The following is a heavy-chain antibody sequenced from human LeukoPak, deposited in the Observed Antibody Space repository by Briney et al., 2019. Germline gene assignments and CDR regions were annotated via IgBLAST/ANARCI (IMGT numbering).Heavy chain of an antibody. CDR1: GFTFSSYG. J-gene: IGHJ4*02. CDR3: ARDRSLIYLDS. Sequence: GGSLRLSCAASGFTFSSYGMHWVRQAPGKGLEWVAVIRYDGSNKYYADSVKGRFTISRDNSKNTVYLQMSSLRADDTAVYFCARDRSLIYLDSWGQGTLVTVSS. V-gene: IGHV3-33*08. CDR2: IRYDGSNK. D-gene: IGHD1-26*01.